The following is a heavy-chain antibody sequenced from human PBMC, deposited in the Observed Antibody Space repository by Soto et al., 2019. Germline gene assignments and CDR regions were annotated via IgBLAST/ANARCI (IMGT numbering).Heavy chain of an antibody. CDR2: IYYSGST. Sequence: QVKLQESGPGLVKPSQTLSLTCTVSGGSISSGGYYWSWVRQHPGKGLEWIGYIYYSGSTYYNPSLTSRVTISVDTSKSQFSLKLSSVTAADTAVYYCARTPYYYDSSGIGWAFDYGGQGTLVTVSS. D-gene: IGHD3-22*01. CDR3: ARTPYYYDSSGIGWAFDY. V-gene: IGHV4-31*03. CDR1: GGSISSGGYY. J-gene: IGHJ4*02.